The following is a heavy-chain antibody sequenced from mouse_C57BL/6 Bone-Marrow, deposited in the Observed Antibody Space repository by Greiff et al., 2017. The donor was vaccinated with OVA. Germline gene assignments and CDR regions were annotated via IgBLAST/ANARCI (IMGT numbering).Heavy chain of an antibody. CDR3: ARSLITTVVDY. CDR2: IYPGDGDT. D-gene: IGHD1-1*01. Sequence: VQLQESGPERVKPGASGKISCKASGYAFSSSWMNWVKQRPGKGLAWMGRIYPGDGDTNYNGKFKGKATLTADKSSSTAYMQLSSLTSEDSAVYFCARSLITTVVDYWGQGTTLTVSS. CDR1: GYAFSSSW. V-gene: IGHV1-82*01. J-gene: IGHJ2*01.